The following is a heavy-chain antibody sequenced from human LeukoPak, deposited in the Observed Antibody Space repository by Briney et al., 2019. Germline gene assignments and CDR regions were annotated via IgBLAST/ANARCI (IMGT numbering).Heavy chain of an antibody. D-gene: IGHD6-25*01. V-gene: IGHV1-2*02. CDR3: VTLLSNAAFDY. Sequence: ASVKVSCKASGYTFTRYYMHWVRQAPGQGLEWMGWINPNTGATNYAQKFQGRVTMTTDTSISTAYMELSRLRSGDTAVYYCVTLLSNAAFDYWGQGTLVTVSS. J-gene: IGHJ4*02. CDR2: INPNTGAT. CDR1: GYTFTRYY.